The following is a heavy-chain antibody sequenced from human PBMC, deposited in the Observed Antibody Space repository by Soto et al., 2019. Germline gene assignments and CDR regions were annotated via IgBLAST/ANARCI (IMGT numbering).Heavy chain of an antibody. J-gene: IGHJ4*02. CDR3: VRTSLVVAAATREDY. CDR2: INSDGSST. D-gene: IGHD2-15*01. V-gene: IGHV3-74*01. Sequence: EVQLVESGGGLVQPGGSLRLSCAASGFTFSSYWMHWVRQAPGKGLVWVSRINSDGSSTSYAESVKGRSTISRDNAMNTLYVQMNRLRAEVTAVYYCVRTSLVVAAATREDYWGQGTLVTVSS. CDR1: GFTFSSYW.